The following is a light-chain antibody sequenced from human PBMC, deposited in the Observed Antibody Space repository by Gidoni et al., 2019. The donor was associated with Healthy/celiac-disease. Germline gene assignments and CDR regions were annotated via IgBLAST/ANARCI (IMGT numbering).Light chain of an antibody. Sequence: EIVMTQSPATLSVSPGERATLSCRASQSVSSNLAWYQQNPGQAPRLLIYGASTRATGIPARFSGSGSGTEFTLTISSLQSEDFAVYYCQQYNNWPNTFXXXTKLEIK. CDR2: GAS. V-gene: IGKV3-15*01. J-gene: IGKJ2*01. CDR3: QQYNNWPNT. CDR1: QSVSSN.